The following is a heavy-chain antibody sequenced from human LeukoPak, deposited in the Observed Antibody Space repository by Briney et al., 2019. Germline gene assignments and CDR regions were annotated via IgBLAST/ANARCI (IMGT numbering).Heavy chain of an antibody. J-gene: IGHJ3*02. D-gene: IGHD2-21*02. CDR3: AKDWAYCGGDCYTPGHAFDI. V-gene: IGHV3-23*01. Sequence: GGSLRLSCAAPGFTFSSYAMSWVRQAPGKGLEWVSAISGSGGSTYYADSVEGRFTISRDNSKNTLYLQMNSLRAEDTAVYYCAKDWAYCGGDCYTPGHAFDIWGQGTMVTVSS. CDR2: ISGSGGST. CDR1: GFTFSSYA.